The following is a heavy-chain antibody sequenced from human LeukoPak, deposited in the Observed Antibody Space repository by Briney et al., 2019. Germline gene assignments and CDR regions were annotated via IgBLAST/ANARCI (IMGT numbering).Heavy chain of an antibody. V-gene: IGHV1-24*01. CDR2: FDPEDVET. D-gene: IGHD5-18*01. Sequence: GASVKVSCKVSGYTLTELSMHWVRQAPGKGLEWMGGFDPEDVETIYAQKFQGRVTMTEDTSTDTAYMELSSLRSEDTAVYYCATALNTAMATAGGYYYYYGMDVWGQGTTVTVSS. CDR1: GYTLTELS. J-gene: IGHJ6*02. CDR3: ATALNTAMATAGGYYYYYGMDV.